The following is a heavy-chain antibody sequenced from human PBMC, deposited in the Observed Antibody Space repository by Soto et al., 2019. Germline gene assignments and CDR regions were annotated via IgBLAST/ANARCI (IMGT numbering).Heavy chain of an antibody. CDR3: ARMGDVPYYYYGLDV. Sequence: QVQLVQSGAEVKKPGASVKVSCKASGYSFTRYGISWVRQAPGQGLEWMGWISGYNANTNYPENLQGRVTMTTDTPTSTAYMEVRNLISDDTALYYCARMGDVPYYYYGLDVWGQGTTVTVSS. CDR2: ISGYNANT. D-gene: IGHD3-16*01. J-gene: IGHJ6*02. V-gene: IGHV1-18*01. CDR1: GYSFTRYG.